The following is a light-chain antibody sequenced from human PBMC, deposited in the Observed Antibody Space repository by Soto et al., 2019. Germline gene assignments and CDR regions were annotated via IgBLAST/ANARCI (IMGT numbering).Light chain of an antibody. CDR2: DVS. Sequence: QSALTQPRSVSGSPGQSVTISCAGTTSDVGGYNYVSWYQQHPGKAPKVMIYDVSKRPSGVPDRFSGSKSGNTASLTISGLQAEDEADYHCCSYAGGYTYVFGTGTKVTVL. V-gene: IGLV2-11*01. CDR1: TSDVGGYNY. J-gene: IGLJ1*01. CDR3: CSYAGGYTYV.